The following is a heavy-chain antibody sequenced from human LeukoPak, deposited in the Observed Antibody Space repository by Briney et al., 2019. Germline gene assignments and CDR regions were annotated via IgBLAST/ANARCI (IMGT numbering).Heavy chain of an antibody. CDR3: ARALTGLIPGN. J-gene: IGHJ4*02. V-gene: IGHV3-23*01. CDR1: GFTFTNYA. CDR2: ISGSGAGT. D-gene: IGHD2-8*02. Sequence: PGGSLRLSCAASGFTFTNYAMSWVRQAPGKGLEWVSIISGSGAGTYYADSVKGRFTISRDNSKSTLYLQMNSLRVEDTAVYYCARALTGLIPGNWGQGTLVTVSS.